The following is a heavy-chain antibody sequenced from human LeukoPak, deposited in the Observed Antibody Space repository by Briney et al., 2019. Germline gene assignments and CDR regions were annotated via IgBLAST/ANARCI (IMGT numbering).Heavy chain of an antibody. D-gene: IGHD2-2*01. Sequence: PSETLSLTCTVSGGSISSYYWGWLRQPPGKGLEWIGYIDYSGSTNYNPSLNSRVTISVDTSKNQFSLKLTSVTAADTAVYYCARTRTVYQYYYYMDVWGKGTTVTVAS. CDR1: GGSISSYY. V-gene: IGHV4-59*01. CDR3: ARTRTVYQYYYYMDV. J-gene: IGHJ6*03. CDR2: IDYSGST.